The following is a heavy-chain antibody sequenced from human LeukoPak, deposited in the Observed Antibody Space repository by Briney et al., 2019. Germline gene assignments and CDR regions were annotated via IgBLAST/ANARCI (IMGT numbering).Heavy chain of an antibody. D-gene: IGHD5-12*01. J-gene: IGHJ6*03. CDR1: GFTFSGFW. CDR2: IKQDGSEK. Sequence: GGSLRLSCAASGFTFSGFWMSWVRQAPGKGLEWVANIKQDGSEKYYVDSVKGRFTISRDNAKNSLYLQMNSLRAEDTAVYYCARSDGGYDYQRNYYYYMDVWGKGTTITVSS. CDR3: ARSDGGYDYQRNYYYYMDV. V-gene: IGHV3-7*01.